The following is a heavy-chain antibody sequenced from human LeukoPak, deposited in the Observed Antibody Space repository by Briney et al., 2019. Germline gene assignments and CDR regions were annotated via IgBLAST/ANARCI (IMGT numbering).Heavy chain of an antibody. J-gene: IGHJ4*02. CDR1: GFTFSSYA. V-gene: IGHV3-23*01. D-gene: IGHD1/OR15-1a*01. CDR3: AKNSQGGTYYFDY. Sequence: GGSLRLSCAASGFTFSSYAMSWVRQAPGKGLEWVSGISGSGGSTYYADSVKGRFTISRDNSKNTLYLQMNSLSAEDTAVYYCAKNSQGGTYYFDYWGQGTLVTVSS. CDR2: ISGSGGST.